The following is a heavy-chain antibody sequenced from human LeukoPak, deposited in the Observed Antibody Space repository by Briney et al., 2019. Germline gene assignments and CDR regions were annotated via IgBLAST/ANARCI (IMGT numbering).Heavy chain of an antibody. V-gene: IGHV4-39*07. J-gene: IGHJ4*02. CDR1: GGSISSSSYY. CDR3: ARESITMVRGVIGIDY. D-gene: IGHD3-10*01. Sequence: SETLSLTCTVSGGSISSSSYYWGWIRQPPGKGLEWIGSIYYSGSTYYNPSLKSRVTISVDTSKNQFSLKLSSVTAADTAVYYCARESITMVRGVIGIDYWGQGTLVTVSS. CDR2: IYYSGST.